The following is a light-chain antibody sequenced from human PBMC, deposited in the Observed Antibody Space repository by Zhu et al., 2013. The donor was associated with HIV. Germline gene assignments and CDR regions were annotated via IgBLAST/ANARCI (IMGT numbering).Light chain of an antibody. CDR1: QSLLHRNGYNY. CDR2: LGS. J-gene: IGKJ5*01. V-gene: IGKV2-28*01. Sequence: IVMTQSPLSLPVTLGEPASISCRSSQSLLHRNGYNYLDWYVQKPGQSPQLLISLGSDRASGVPDRFSGSGTGTDFTLKISRVEADDVGVYYCMQGMQTPSFGQGTRLEIK. CDR3: MQGMQTPS.